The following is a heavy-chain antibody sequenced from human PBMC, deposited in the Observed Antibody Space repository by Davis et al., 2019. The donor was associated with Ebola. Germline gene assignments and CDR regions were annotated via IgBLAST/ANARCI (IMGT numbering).Heavy chain of an antibody. J-gene: IGHJ3*02. CDR1: GGSIRISSYF. D-gene: IGHD6-19*01. CDR3: VRDWLEDGFDT. V-gene: IGHV4-39*02. Sequence: MPSETLSLTCTVSGGSIRISSYFWGWIRQSPGKGLEWIGSIFYSGSTDYNPSLESRVTMSVDTSKNEFSLRLSSVTPADTAVYYCVRDWLEDGFDTWGQGTLVTVSS. CDR2: IFYSGST.